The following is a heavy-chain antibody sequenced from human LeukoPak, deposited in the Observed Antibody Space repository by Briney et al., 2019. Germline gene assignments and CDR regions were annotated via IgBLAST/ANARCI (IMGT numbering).Heavy chain of an antibody. D-gene: IGHD2-15*01. J-gene: IGHJ4*02. CDR3: ARGRGVVAATPVHLRLDY. V-gene: IGHV4-38-2*02. Sequence: SETLSLTCTVSGYSISSGYYWGWIRQPPGKGLEWIGSIYHSGSTYYNPSLKSRVTISVDTSKNQFSLKLSSVTAADTAVYYCARGRGVVAATPVHLRLDYWGQGTLVTVSS. CDR2: IYHSGST. CDR1: GYSISSGYY.